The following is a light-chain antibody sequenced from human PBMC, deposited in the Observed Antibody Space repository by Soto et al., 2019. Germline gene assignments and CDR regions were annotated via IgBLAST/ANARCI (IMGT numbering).Light chain of an antibody. V-gene: IGKV3-11*01. J-gene: IGKJ5*01. CDR3: QQRISWPLT. CDR2: DAS. CDR1: QSVSSY. Sequence: EIVLTQSPAILSMSPGERATLSCRASQSVSSYFAWYQQKPGQAPRLLIYDASNRATGVPARFSGSGSGTDFTLTISSLEPEDFAVYYCQQRISWPLTFGQGTRLEIK.